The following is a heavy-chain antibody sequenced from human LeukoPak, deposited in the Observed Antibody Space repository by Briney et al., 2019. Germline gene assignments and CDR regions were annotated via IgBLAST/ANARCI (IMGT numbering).Heavy chain of an antibody. CDR3: ARDKTLGISRYYYYGMDV. Sequence: PSETLSLTCTVSGGSISSGGYSWSWIRQHPGKGLEWIGYIYYSGSTYYNPSLKSRVTISVDMSKNQFSLKLSSVTAADTAVYYCARDKTLGISRYYYYGMDVWGQGTTVTVSS. J-gene: IGHJ6*02. CDR2: IYYSGST. CDR1: GGSISSGGYS. V-gene: IGHV4-31*03. D-gene: IGHD1-14*01.